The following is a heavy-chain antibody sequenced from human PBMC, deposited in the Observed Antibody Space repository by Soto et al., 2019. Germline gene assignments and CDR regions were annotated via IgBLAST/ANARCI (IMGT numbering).Heavy chain of an antibody. Sequence: GGSLRLSCAASGFTFFAYAMNWVRQAPGRGLEWLSYTSTTGTTVYYADSVKGRFTISRDNAKNSLYLQMNSLRAEDTAIYYCASLSRSKSKEDYWGQGALVTVSS. J-gene: IGHJ4*02. CDR3: ASLSRSKSKEDY. CDR2: TSTTGTTV. V-gene: IGHV3-48*01. D-gene: IGHD4-4*01. CDR1: GFTFFAYA.